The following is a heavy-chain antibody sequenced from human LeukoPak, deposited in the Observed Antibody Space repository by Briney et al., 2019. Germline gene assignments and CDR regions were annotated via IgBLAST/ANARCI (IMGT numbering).Heavy chain of an antibody. CDR2: IRYDGSNK. CDR1: GFTFSTYG. D-gene: IGHD5-18*01. V-gene: IGHV3-30*02. J-gene: IGHJ6*03. CDR3: AKDRDTAMVYYYYYYMDV. Sequence: PGGSLRLSCAASGFTFSTYGMDWVRRAPGQGLEWVAFIRYDGSNKYYADSVKGRFTISRDNSKNTLYLQMNSLRAEDTAVYYCAKDRDTAMVYYYYYYMDVWGKGTTVTVSS.